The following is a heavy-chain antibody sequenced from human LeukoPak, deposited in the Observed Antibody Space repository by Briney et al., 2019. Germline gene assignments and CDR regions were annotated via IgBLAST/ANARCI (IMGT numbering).Heavy chain of an antibody. V-gene: IGHV3-30*04. J-gene: IGHJ4*02. Sequence: GRSLRLSCAASGFTFSSYAMHWVRQAPGKGLEGVAVISYDGRNKYYADSVKGRFTISRDNSKNTLYLQMNSLRAEDTAVYYCARDVGLRFLEWLFDYWGQGTLVTVSS. CDR2: ISYDGRNK. D-gene: IGHD3-3*01. CDR1: GFTFSSYA. CDR3: ARDVGLRFLEWLFDY.